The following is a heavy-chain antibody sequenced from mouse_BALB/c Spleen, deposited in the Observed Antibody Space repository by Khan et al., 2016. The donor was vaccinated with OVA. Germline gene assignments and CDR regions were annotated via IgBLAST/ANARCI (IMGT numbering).Heavy chain of an antibody. V-gene: IGHV3-2*02. CDR2: ISYSGRT. Sequence: EVQLQESGPGLVKPSQSLSLTCTVTGYSITSDYAWNWIRQFPGNKLEWMGYISYSGRTSYNPSLKSRISITRDTSKNPFFLHLNSVTTEDTATYYCARSVTITTVVATDFDYWGQGTTLTVSS. D-gene: IGHD1-1*01. CDR1: GYSITSDYA. CDR3: ARSVTITTVVATDFDY. J-gene: IGHJ2*01.